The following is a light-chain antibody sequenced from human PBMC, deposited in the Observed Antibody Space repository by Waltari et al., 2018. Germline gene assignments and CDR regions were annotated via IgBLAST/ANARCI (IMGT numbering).Light chain of an antibody. CDR1: QSLFYRPKNKNY. Sequence: DIEMTQSPDSLGVSLGERATITCKSSQSLFYRPKNKNYLAWYQQKRGQPPRLFISWASTRESGVPDRFSGSGSGTYFTLTMSSLQAEDVAVYYCHQYYTTPRTFGQGTKLEIK. J-gene: IGKJ2*01. V-gene: IGKV4-1*01. CDR3: HQYYTTPRT. CDR2: WAS.